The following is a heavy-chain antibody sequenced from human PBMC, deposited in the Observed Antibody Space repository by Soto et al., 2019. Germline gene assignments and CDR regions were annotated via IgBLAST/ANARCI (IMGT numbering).Heavy chain of an antibody. V-gene: IGHV1-2*02. CDR3: ARDATRVAARPFDY. D-gene: IGHD6-6*01. CDR2: INPNSGDT. Sequence: QVPLVQSGSAVRKPGASVKVSCKASGYTFTGYFLNWVRQAPGQGHEWMGWINPNSGDTKSAQNLQGRVTMTRDTSIGEVYMELTRLRSDDTALYYCARDATRVAARPFDYWGQGSLVSVSS. J-gene: IGHJ4*02. CDR1: GYTFTGYF.